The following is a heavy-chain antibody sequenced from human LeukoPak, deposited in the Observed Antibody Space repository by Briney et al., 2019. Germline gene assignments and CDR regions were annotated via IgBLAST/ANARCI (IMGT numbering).Heavy chain of an antibody. CDR1: GGSISSYY. D-gene: IGHD3-22*01. CDR2: IYYSGST. J-gene: IGHJ5*02. CDR3: ARLSSGYYYPPFDP. Sequence: PSETLSHTCTVSGGSISSYYWSWIRQPPGKGLEWIGYIYYSGSTNYNPSLKSRVTISVDTSKNQFSLKLSSVTAADTAVYYCARLSSGYYYPPFDPWGQGTLVTVSS. V-gene: IGHV4-59*01.